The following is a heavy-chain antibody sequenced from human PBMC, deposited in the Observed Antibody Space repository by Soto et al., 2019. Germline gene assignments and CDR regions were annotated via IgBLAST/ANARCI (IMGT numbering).Heavy chain of an antibody. CDR2: INAGNGNT. Sequence: QVQLVQSGAEEKKPGASVKVSCKASGYTFTGYAMHWVRQAPGQRLEWMGWINAGNGNTKYSQKFQGRVTITRDTSASTAYMERSSLRSEDTAVYYGARAVAVAADFDYWGQGTLVTGSS. V-gene: IGHV1-3*05. CDR3: ARAVAVAADFDY. J-gene: IGHJ4*02. D-gene: IGHD6-19*01. CDR1: GYTFTGYA.